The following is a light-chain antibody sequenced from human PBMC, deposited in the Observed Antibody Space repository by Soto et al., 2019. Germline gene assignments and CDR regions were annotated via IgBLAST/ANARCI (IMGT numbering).Light chain of an antibody. CDR3: SSYTSSSTL. Sequence: QSALTQPASVSGSPGQSITISCTGTSSDVGGYNYVSWYQQHPGKAPKLMIYDVSNRPSVVSNRFSGSKSGNTASLTISGLQAEDEAAYYCSSYTSSSTLFGGGTKLTVL. V-gene: IGLV2-14*03. CDR2: DVS. CDR1: SSDVGGYNY. J-gene: IGLJ2*01.